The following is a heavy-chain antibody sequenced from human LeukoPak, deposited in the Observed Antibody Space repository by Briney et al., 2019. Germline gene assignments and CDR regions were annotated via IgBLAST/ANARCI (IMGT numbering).Heavy chain of an antibody. J-gene: IGHJ4*02. CDR3: ARHGYSSLYY. Sequence: SETLSLTCTVSGGSISSYYWSWIRQPPGKGLEWIGCIYYSGSTYYNPSLKSRGTISVDTSKNQFSLKLSSVTAADTAVYYCARHGYSSLYYWGQGTLVTVSS. V-gene: IGHV4-59*08. CDR2: IYYSGST. CDR1: GGSISSYY. D-gene: IGHD5-18*01.